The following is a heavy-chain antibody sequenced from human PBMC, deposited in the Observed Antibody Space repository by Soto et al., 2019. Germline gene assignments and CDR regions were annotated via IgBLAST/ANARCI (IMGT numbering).Heavy chain of an antibody. CDR1: GYTFTSYY. D-gene: IGHD3-22*01. J-gene: IGHJ6*02. CDR2: ISAYNGNT. Sequence: ASVKVSCRASGYTFTSYYMHWVRQAPGQGLEWMGWISAYNGNTNYAQKLQGRVTMTTDTSTSTAYMELRSLRSDDTAVYYCAREGYYDSSGYQYGMDVWGQGTTVTVS. CDR3: AREGYYDSSGYQYGMDV. V-gene: IGHV1-18*04.